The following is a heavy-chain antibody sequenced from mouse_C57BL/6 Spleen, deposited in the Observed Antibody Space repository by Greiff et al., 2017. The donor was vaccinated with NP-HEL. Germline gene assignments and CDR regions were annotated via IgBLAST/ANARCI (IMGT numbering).Heavy chain of an antibody. CDR1: GYTFTSYW. J-gene: IGHJ4*01. Sequence: QVQLQQPGAELVKPGASVKMSCKASGYTFTSYWITWVKQRPGQGLEWIGDIYPGSGSTNYNEKFKSKATLTVDTSSSTAYMQLSSLTSEDSAVYYYARPSYDGYYLYYAMDYWGQGTSVTVSS. CDR3: ARPSYDGYYLYYAMDY. CDR2: IYPGSGST. D-gene: IGHD2-3*01. V-gene: IGHV1-55*01.